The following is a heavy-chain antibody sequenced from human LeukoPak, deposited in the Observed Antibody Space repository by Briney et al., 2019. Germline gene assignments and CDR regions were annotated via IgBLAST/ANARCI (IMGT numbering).Heavy chain of an antibody. CDR2: VNPNSGNT. V-gene: IGHV1-8*01. Sequence: GASVKVSCKASGYTFTSYDINWVRQATGQGLEWMGWVNPNSGNTGYAQKFQGRATITRNTSISTAYMELSSLRSEDTAVYYCARCAGDSSSWYPYTSDYYYYMDVWGKGTTVTVSS. D-gene: IGHD6-13*01. J-gene: IGHJ6*03. CDR1: GYTFTSYD. CDR3: ARCAGDSSSWYPYTSDYYYYMDV.